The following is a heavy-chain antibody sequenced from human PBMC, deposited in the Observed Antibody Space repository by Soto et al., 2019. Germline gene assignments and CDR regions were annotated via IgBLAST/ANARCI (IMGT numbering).Heavy chain of an antibody. Sequence: QVQLVESGGGVVQPGRSLRLSCAASGFTFSSYAMHWVRQAPGKGLEWVAVISYDGSNKYYADSVKGRFTISRDNSKNTLYLQMNSLRAEDTAVYYCARRAAAGTGSVYNWFDPWGQGTLVTVSS. V-gene: IGHV3-30-3*01. CDR2: ISYDGSNK. CDR3: ARRAAAGTGSVYNWFDP. D-gene: IGHD6-13*01. J-gene: IGHJ5*02. CDR1: GFTFSSYA.